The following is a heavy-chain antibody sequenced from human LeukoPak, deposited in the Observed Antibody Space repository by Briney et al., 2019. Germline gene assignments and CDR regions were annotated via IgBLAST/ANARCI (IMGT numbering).Heavy chain of an antibody. J-gene: IGHJ6*03. V-gene: IGHV4-59*08. CDR3: ARHGNLVVPANYYYMDV. Sequence: SETLSLTCTVSGGSISSYYWSWIRQPPGKGLEWIGYIYYSGSTNYNPSLKSRVTISVDTSKNQFSLKLSSVTAADTDVYYCARHGNLVVPANYYYMDVWGKGTSATVS. D-gene: IGHD2-2*01. CDR2: IYYSGST. CDR1: GGSISSYY.